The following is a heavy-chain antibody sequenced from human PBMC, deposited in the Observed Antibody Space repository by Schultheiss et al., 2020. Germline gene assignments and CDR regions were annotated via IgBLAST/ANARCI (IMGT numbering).Heavy chain of an antibody. CDR1: GGTFSSYA. CDR2: IIPIFGTA. V-gene: IGHV1-69*13. CDR3: AKDEDYSSWAKKDYYYYYGMDV. J-gene: IGHJ6*02. Sequence: SVKVSCKASGGTFSSYAISWVRQAPGQGLEWMGGIIPIFGTANYAQKFQGRVTITADESTSTAYMELSSLRSEDKAVYYCAKDEDYSSWAKKDYYYYYGMDVWGQGTTVTVSS. D-gene: IGHD6-13*01.